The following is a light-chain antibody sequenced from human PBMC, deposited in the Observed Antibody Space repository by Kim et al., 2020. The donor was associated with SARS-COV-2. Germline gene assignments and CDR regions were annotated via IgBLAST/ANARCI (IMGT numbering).Light chain of an antibody. J-gene: IGKJ1*01. Sequence: LSASVGDRVTVACRASQTINSDLAWYQHTLGKAPKLLIYKASNLQSGVPSRFSGSGSGTEFTLTISSLQPDDFATYYCQQYMTWTFGQGTKVDIK. CDR2: KAS. V-gene: IGKV1-5*03. CDR1: QTINSD. CDR3: QQYMTWT.